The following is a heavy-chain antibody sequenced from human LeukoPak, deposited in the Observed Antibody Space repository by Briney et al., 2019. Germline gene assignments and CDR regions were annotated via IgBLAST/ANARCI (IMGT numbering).Heavy chain of an antibody. J-gene: IGHJ3*02. CDR2: IIPILGIA. CDR3: ASTGPSSGGAFDI. V-gene: IGHV1-69*02. CDR1: GGTFSSYT. D-gene: IGHD3-22*01. Sequence: SVKVSCKASGGTFSSYTISWVRQAPGQGLEWMGRIIPILGIANYAQKFQGRVTITADKSTSTAYMELSSLRSEGTAVYYCASTGPSSGGAFDIWGQGTMVTVSS.